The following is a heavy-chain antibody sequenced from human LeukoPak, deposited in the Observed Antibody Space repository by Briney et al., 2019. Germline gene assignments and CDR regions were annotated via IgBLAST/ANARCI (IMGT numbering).Heavy chain of an antibody. Sequence: GASVTVSCTASGGTFSIYAISWVRQAPGQGLEWMGGIIPIFGTANYAQKFQGRVTITADESTSTAYMELSSLRSEDTAVYYCARDRPGSGTSYEIDYWGQGTLVTVSS. J-gene: IGHJ4*02. CDR2: IIPIFGTA. V-gene: IGHV1-69*13. D-gene: IGHD2-2*01. CDR1: GGTFSIYA. CDR3: ARDRPGSGTSYEIDY.